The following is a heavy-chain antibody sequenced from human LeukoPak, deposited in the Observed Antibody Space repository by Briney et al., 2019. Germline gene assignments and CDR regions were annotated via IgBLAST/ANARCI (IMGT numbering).Heavy chain of an antibody. V-gene: IGHV1-69*13. CDR1: GGTFSSYA. J-gene: IGHJ5*02. CDR2: IIPIFGTA. D-gene: IGHD2-15*01. Sequence: GASVKVSCKASGGTFSSYAISWVRQAPGQGLEWMGGIIPIFGTANYAQKFQGRVTITADESTSTAYMELSSLRSEDTAVYYCARETVSTATPYCSGGSCYSGWFDPWGQGTLVTVSS. CDR3: ARETVSTATPYCSGGSCYSGWFDP.